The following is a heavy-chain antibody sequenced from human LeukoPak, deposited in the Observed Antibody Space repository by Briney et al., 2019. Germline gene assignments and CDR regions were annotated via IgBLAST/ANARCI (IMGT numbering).Heavy chain of an antibody. CDR2: ITGSGGST. V-gene: IGHV3-23*01. Sequence: GGSLRLSCAASGFTFSSHAMGWVRQAPGKGLEWVSSITGSGGSTYYADSVKGRFTISRDNCKNTLYLQMNGLRAEDTAVYYCAKSRRAVLRYFDWLNPLGYFDYWGQGTLVTVSS. D-gene: IGHD3-9*01. CDR3: AKSRRAVLRYFDWLNPLGYFDY. J-gene: IGHJ4*02. CDR1: GFTFSSHA.